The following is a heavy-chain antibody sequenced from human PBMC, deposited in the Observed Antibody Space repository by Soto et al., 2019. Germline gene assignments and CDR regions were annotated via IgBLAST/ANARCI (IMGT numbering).Heavy chain of an antibody. V-gene: IGHV1-69*01. CDR2: IIPIFGTA. D-gene: IGHD3-10*01. CDR3: ARGAYSRTYYYGSGSYYYFDY. Sequence: QVQLVQSGAEVKKPGSSVKVSCKASGGTFSSYAISWVRQAPGQGLEWMGGIIPIFGTANYAQKFQGRVTITADEYTSTAYLELSSLRSEDTAVYYCARGAYSRTYYYGSGSYYYFDYWGQGTLVTVSS. CDR1: GGTFSSYA. J-gene: IGHJ4*02.